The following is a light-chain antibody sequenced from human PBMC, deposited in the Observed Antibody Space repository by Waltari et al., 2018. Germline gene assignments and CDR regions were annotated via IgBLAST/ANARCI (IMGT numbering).Light chain of an antibody. V-gene: IGKV4-1*01. J-gene: IGKJ1*01. CDR3: QQYYRTPPT. CDR2: WAS. CDR1: QSILYSSNNKNC. Sequence: DIVMTQSPDSLAVSLGARATIDCKSSQSILYSSNNKNCLAWYQQKPGQPPKLLIYWASTRESGVPDRFSGSGCGTDFTLTISSLQAEDVAVYYCQQYYRTPPTFGQGTKVEIK.